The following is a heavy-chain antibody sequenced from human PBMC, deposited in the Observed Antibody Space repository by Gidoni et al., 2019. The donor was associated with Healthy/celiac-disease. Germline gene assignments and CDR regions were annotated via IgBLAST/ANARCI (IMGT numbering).Heavy chain of an antibody. CDR3: ARAGDYYDSSGYYNYYGMDV. V-gene: IGHV3-33*01. J-gene: IGHJ6*02. Sequence: QVQLVESGGGVVQPGRSLRLSCAASGFTFSSYGMHWVRQAPGKGREWVAVIWYDGSNKYYADAVKGRFTISRDNSKNTLYLQMNSLRAEDTAVYYCARAGDYYDSSGYYNYYGMDVWGQGTTVTVSS. CDR1: GFTFSSYG. D-gene: IGHD3-22*01. CDR2: IWYDGSNK.